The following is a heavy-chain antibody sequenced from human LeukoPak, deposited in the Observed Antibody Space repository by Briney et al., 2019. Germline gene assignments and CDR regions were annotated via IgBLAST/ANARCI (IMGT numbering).Heavy chain of an antibody. J-gene: IGHJ4*02. CDR3: ARGGVYSSGWYVDY. V-gene: IGHV3-21*01. CDR1: GFTFISYS. D-gene: IGHD6-19*01. CDR2: ISSSSYI. Sequence: GGSLRLSCAASGFTFISYSMNWVRQAPGKGLEWVSSISSSSYIYYADSEKGRFTISRDNAKNSLYLQMNSLRAEDTAVYYCARGGVYSSGWYVDYWGQGTLVTVSS.